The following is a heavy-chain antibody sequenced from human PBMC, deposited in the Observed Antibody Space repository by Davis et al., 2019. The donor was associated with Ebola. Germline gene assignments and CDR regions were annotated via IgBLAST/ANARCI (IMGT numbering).Heavy chain of an antibody. CDR2: ISAYNGNT. D-gene: IGHD6-13*01. CDR1: GYTFTSYY. CDR3: ARVSSPYYYYGMDV. J-gene: IGHJ6*02. Sequence: AASVKVFCKASGYTFTSYYMHWVRQAPGQGLEWMGWISAYNGNTNYAQKLQGRVTMTTDTSTSTAYMELRSLRSDDTAVYYCARVSSPYYYYGMDVWGQGTTVTVSS. V-gene: IGHV1-18*04.